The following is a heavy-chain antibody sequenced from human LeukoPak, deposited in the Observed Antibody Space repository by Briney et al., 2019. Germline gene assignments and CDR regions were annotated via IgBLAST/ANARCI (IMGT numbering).Heavy chain of an antibody. V-gene: IGHV3-23*01. D-gene: IGHD5-24*01. CDR2: ISGSGGST. J-gene: IGHJ4*02. Sequence: GGSLRLSCAASGFTFISYAMSWVRQAPGKGLEWVSTISGSGGSTFYADSVKGRFTISRDNFKNTLYLQMNSLRPEDTAVYYCANGARSGYNEPDYWGQGTLVTVSA. CDR1: GFTFISYA. CDR3: ANGARSGYNEPDY.